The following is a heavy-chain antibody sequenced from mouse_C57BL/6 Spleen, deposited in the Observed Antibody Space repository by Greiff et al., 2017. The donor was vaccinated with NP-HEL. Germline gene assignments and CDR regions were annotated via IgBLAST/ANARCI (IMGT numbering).Heavy chain of an antibody. CDR2: IRTKANGYTT. D-gene: IGHD3-1*01. Sequence: EVKLMESGGGLVQPGGSLSLSCAASGFTFTDYYMSWVRQPPGKALEWLGFIRTKANGYTTEYSASVKGRFTISRDNSQSILYLQMNALRAEDSAAYYCARYTGAGEFAYWGQGTLVTVSA. CDR3: ARYTGAGEFAY. V-gene: IGHV7-3*01. CDR1: GFTFTDYY. J-gene: IGHJ3*01.